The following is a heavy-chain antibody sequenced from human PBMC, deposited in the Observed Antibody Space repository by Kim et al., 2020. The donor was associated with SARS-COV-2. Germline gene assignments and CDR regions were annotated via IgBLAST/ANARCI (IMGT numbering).Heavy chain of an antibody. CDR1: ESTFSNYA. CDR2: ISGSCDRT. Sequence: GGSLRLSCAASESTFSNYAMSWARQAPGKGLEWVSTISGSCDRTHYADSVKGRFTISRDNSKNTLFLQMDSLRAEDTAIYYCDGADFWGQGTLVTVSS. CDR3: DGADF. D-gene: IGHD3-16*01. V-gene: IGHV3-23*01. J-gene: IGHJ4*02.